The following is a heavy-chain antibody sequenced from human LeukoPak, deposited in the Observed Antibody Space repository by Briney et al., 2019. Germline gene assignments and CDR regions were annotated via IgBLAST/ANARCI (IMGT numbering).Heavy chain of an antibody. CDR3: ARGWLAETTVATPYNY. Sequence: SVKVSCKASGGTFSSYAISWVRQAPGQGLEWMGGIIPIFGKANYAQKFQGRATITAVESMSTAYMEVSRLRSEDTAVYYCARGWLAETTVATPYNYWGQGTLVTVSS. J-gene: IGHJ4*02. V-gene: IGHV1-69*13. D-gene: IGHD4-23*01. CDR1: GGTFSSYA. CDR2: IIPIFGKA.